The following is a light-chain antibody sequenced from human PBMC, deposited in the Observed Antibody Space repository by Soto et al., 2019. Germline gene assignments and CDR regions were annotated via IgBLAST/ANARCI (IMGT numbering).Light chain of an antibody. CDR2: GAS. CDR3: QQYGSSPRT. Sequence: EIVLTQSPGTLSFSPGERATLSCRASQSVSSSYLAWYQQKPGQAPRLLIYGASSRATGIPDRFSGSGSGTDFTLTISRLEPEDFAVYYCQQYGSSPRTFGGGTKVDIK. CDR1: QSVSSSY. V-gene: IGKV3-20*01. J-gene: IGKJ4*01.